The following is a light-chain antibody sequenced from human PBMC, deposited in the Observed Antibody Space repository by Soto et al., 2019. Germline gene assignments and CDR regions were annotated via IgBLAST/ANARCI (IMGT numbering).Light chain of an antibody. CDR1: SSDVGGYNY. V-gene: IGLV2-14*03. Sequence: QSALTQPASVSGSPGQSITISCTGTSSDVGGYNYVSWYQHPPGKAPKLMIYDVSNRPSGVSNRFSGSKSGNTASLTISGLQPEDEADYYCSSYTSASTPYVFGTGTKVTVL. CDR3: SSYTSASTPYV. J-gene: IGLJ1*01. CDR2: DVS.